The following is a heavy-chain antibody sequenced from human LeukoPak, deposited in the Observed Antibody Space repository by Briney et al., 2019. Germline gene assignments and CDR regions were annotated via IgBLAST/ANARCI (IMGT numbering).Heavy chain of an antibody. CDR2: TYYSGTT. V-gene: IGHV4-59*01. CDR1: GGSLNNYY. CDR3: ARGGAFDI. J-gene: IGHJ3*02. Sequence: SETLSLTCTVSGGSLNNYYWSWIRQPPGKGLEWIGYTYYSGTTNYNPSLKSRVTISVDTSKNQFSLKLTSVTAADTAVYFCARGGAFDIWGQGHWSPSLQ.